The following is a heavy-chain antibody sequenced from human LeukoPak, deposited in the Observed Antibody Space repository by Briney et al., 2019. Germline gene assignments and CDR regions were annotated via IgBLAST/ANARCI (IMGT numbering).Heavy chain of an antibody. D-gene: IGHD3-22*01. Sequence: ASVKVSCKASGGTFSSYAISWVRQAPGQGLEWMGRIIPILGIANYAQKFQGRVTITADKSTSTAYMELSSLRSEDTALYYCARDPGYHDSSAYYHYYSDYWGQGTLVTVSS. J-gene: IGHJ4*02. CDR1: GGTFSSYA. CDR2: IIPILGIA. V-gene: IGHV1-69*04. CDR3: ARDPGYHDSSAYYHYYSDY.